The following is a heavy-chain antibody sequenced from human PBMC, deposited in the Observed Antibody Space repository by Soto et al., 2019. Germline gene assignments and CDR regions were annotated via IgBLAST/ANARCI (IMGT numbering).Heavy chain of an antibody. D-gene: IGHD3-16*01. CDR3: ASQGITAGNYGMDV. Sequence: QVQLQESGPGLVKPSQTLSLTCTVSGGSISSGGYDWSWIRQHPGKGLEWIGYIYYSGSTYYNPSLKSRVTISVDTSKNQFSLKLSSVTAADTAVYYCASQGITAGNYGMDVWGQGTTVTVSS. J-gene: IGHJ6*02. V-gene: IGHV4-31*03. CDR1: GGSISSGGYD. CDR2: IYYSGST.